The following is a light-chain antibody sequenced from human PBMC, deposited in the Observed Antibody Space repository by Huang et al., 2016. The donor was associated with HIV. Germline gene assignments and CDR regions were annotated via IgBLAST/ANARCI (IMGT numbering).Light chain of an antibody. V-gene: IGKV3-15*01. CDR3: QQYNNWPPEVT. CDR1: QSVNTT. CDR2: GTS. J-gene: IGKJ5*01. Sequence: EIILTQSPATLSVSPGDRATLSCRASQSVNTTLAWYQQKPGQTHRRLIYGTSTRATGVPARFSGGGSGTEFTLTISSLQSEDFAVYYCQQYNNWPPEVTFGQGTRLEIK.